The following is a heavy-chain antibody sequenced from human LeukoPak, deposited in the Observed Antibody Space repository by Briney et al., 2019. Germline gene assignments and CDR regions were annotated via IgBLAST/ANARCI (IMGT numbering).Heavy chain of an antibody. J-gene: IGHJ4*02. CDR2: INQDGSEE. V-gene: IGHV3-7*01. Sequence: GSLRLSCAASGFTFSNYWMSWVRQAPGKGLERVAHINQDGSEEHYMDSVKARFIISRDNAKNSLSLQMDSLRAEDTAVYYCVRDGGVSGYDLLDYWGQGTLVTVSS. CDR3: VRDGGVSGYDLLDY. CDR1: GFTFSNYW. D-gene: IGHD5-12*01.